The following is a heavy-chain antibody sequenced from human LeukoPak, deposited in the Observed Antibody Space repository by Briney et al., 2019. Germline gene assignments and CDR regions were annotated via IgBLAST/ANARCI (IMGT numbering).Heavy chain of an antibody. Sequence: PSETLSLTCTVSGGSISSYYWSWVRQPPGKGLEWIGYIHYSGSTNYNPSLKSRVTISVDTSKNQFSLKLSSVTAADTAVYYCARASPYGTPIDYWGQGTLVTVSS. CDR2: IHYSGST. CDR1: GGSISSYY. D-gene: IGHD3-16*01. J-gene: IGHJ4*02. CDR3: ARASPYGTPIDY. V-gene: IGHV4-59*08.